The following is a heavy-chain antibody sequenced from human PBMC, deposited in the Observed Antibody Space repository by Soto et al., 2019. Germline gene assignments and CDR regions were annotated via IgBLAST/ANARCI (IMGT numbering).Heavy chain of an antibody. CDR3: ATDNLGGAHY. D-gene: IGHD1-20*01. Sequence: ASVKFSCNVSGYTLTELSMHWVRQAPGKGLEWMGGFDPEDGETIYAQKFQGRVTMTEDTSTDTAYMELSSLRSEDTAVYYCATDNLGGAHYWGQGTLVTVSS. CDR2: FDPEDGET. CDR1: GYTLTELS. J-gene: IGHJ4*02. V-gene: IGHV1-24*01.